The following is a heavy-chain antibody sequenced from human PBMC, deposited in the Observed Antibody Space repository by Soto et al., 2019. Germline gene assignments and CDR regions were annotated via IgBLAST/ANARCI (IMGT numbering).Heavy chain of an antibody. D-gene: IGHD3-16*01. V-gene: IGHV1-18*01. CDR3: AREKDGGTDY. CDR2: ISAYNGNT. J-gene: IGHJ4*02. CDR1: GGTFISYA. Sequence: ASVKVSCKAYGGTFISYAISWVRQAPGQGLEWMGWISAYNGNTNYAQKLQGRVTMTTDTSTSTAYMELRSLRSDDTAVYYCAREKDGGTDYWGQGTLVTVSS.